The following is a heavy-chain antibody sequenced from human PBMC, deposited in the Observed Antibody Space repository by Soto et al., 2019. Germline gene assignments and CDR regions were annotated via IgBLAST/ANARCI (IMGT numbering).Heavy chain of an antibody. J-gene: IGHJ3*02. D-gene: IGHD2-15*01. CDR3: ARGMVVVAARDSGAFDI. V-gene: IGHV1-69*02. CDR1: GGTFNYYT. Sequence: QVQLVQSGAEVKKPGSSVKVSCKASGGTFNYYTFSWVRQAPGQGLEWMGRIVPTLGIGQVAQKFRGRVTITADKSTSTAYMEVTSLRSEDTALYYCARGMVVVAARDSGAFDIWGQGTMVSVSS. CDR2: IVPTLGIG.